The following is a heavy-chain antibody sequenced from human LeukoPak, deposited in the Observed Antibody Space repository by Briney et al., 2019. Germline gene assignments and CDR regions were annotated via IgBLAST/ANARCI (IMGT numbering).Heavy chain of an antibody. V-gene: IGHV4-31*03. CDR1: GGSISSDSYY. CDR3: ARNYYFDY. J-gene: IGHJ4*02. CDR2: IYYSGST. Sequence: TSQTLSLTCTVSGGSISSDSYYWSWIRQRPGQGLEWIGYIYYSGSTYYNPSLKSRVTISVDTSKNQFSLKLSSVTAADTALYYCARNYYFDYWGQGTLVTVSS.